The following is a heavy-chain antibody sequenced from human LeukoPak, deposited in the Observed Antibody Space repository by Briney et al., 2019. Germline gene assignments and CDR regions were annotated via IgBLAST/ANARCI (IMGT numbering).Heavy chain of an antibody. CDR2: IWSDDRNK. Sequence: LGGSLRLSCAASGFTFRNYGMHWVRQAPGKGLEWVALIWSDDRNKYYADSVKGQFTISRDNSKNTVYLQMNNLRAEDTAVYYCARDYGGDTGLDSWGQGTLVTVSS. J-gene: IGHJ4*02. CDR1: GFTFRNYG. CDR3: ARDYGGDTGLDS. D-gene: IGHD4-23*01. V-gene: IGHV3-33*01.